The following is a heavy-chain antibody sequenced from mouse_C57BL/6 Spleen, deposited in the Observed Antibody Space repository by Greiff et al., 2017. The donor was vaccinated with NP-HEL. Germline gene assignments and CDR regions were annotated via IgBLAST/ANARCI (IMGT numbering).Heavy chain of an antibody. Sequence: EVKLMESGGGLVQPGGSLKLSCAASGFTFSDYYMYWVRQTPEKRLEWVAYISNGGGSTYYPDTVKGRFTISRDNAKNTLYLQMSRLKSEDTAMYYRARDYDKSYAMDYWGQGTSVTVSS. J-gene: IGHJ4*01. CDR1: GFTFSDYY. CDR2: ISNGGGST. CDR3: ARDYDKSYAMDY. D-gene: IGHD2-4*01. V-gene: IGHV5-12*01.